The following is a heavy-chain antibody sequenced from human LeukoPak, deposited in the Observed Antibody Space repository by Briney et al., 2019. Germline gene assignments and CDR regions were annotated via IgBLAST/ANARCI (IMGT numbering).Heavy chain of an antibody. Sequence: SETLSLTCTVSGGSISRYYWSWIRQPPGKGLEWIGYISYTGSTTYNPSLKSRVTISVDTSKNQFSLKLSSVTAADTAVYYCASPGEFIDAFDIWGQGTMVTVSS. V-gene: IGHV4-59*12. CDR1: GGSISRYY. D-gene: IGHD3-10*01. CDR3: ASPGEFIDAFDI. J-gene: IGHJ3*02. CDR2: ISYTGST.